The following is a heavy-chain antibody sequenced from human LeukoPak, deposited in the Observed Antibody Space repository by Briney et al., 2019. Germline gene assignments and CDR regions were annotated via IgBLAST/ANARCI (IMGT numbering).Heavy chain of an antibody. CDR1: GFTFSSYA. CDR3: VKEGYSGSYFDY. J-gene: IGHJ4*02. V-gene: IGHV3-23*01. CDR2: ISGSGGST. D-gene: IGHD1-26*01. Sequence: GGCLRLSCAASGFTFSSYAMGWVRQAPGKGLEWVSAISGSGGSTYYADSVKGRFTISRDNSKSTLYLQMNSLRAEATAVYYCVKEGYSGSYFDYWGQGTLVTVSS.